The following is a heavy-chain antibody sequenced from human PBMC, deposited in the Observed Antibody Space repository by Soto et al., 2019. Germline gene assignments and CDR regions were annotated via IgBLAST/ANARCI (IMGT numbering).Heavy chain of an antibody. CDR2: ISGSGGST. CDR1: GFTFSDQY. J-gene: IGHJ5*02. D-gene: IGHD6-19*01. V-gene: IGHV3-23*01. CDR3: AKDQSSGYNWFDP. Sequence: PGGSLRLSCAASGFTFSDQYMGWIRQAPGKGLEWVSAISGSGGSTYYADSVKGRFTISRDNSKNTLYLQMNSLRAEDTAVYYCAKDQSSGYNWFDPWSQGTLVTVSS.